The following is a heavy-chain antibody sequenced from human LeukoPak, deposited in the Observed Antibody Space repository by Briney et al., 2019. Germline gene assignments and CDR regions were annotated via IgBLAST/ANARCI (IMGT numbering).Heavy chain of an antibody. J-gene: IGHJ4*02. D-gene: IGHD5-24*01. Sequence: RSESPSPTCSVYGASFSGYCWGWTRQPPGKGLEWIGEINHSASTNYNPSLKSRVTIPVETSKNQFSLKLSSVTAADTAVYYCARGLGVRRDGYIEGYYFYYWGQ. CDR3: ARGLGVRRDGYIEGYYFYY. CDR2: INHSAST. CDR1: GASFSGYC. V-gene: IGHV4-34*01.